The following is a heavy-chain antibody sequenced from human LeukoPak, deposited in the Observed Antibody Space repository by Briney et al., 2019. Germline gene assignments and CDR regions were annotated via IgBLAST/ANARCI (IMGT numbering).Heavy chain of an antibody. D-gene: IGHD2-2*01. V-gene: IGHV3-23*01. CDR2: LSSSGATT. CDR1: GFTFSNYA. J-gene: IGHJ4*02. Sequence: GGSLRLSCAASGFTFSNYAMIWVRQAPGKGLEWVSALSSSGATTYYADSVKGRFTISRDNSKNTLYLQMNSLRAEDTAVYYCAKDTLGYCSSTSCRYFDYWGQGTLVTVSS. CDR3: AKDTLGYCSSTSCRYFDY.